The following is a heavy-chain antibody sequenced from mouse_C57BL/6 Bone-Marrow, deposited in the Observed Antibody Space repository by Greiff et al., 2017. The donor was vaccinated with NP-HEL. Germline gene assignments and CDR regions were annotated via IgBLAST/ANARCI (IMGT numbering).Heavy chain of an antibody. V-gene: IGHV5-12*01. CDR3: ARASWYFDV. CDR2: ISNGGGST. J-gene: IGHJ1*03. Sequence: EVNLVESGGGLVQPGGSLKLSCAASGFTFSDYYMYWVRQTPEKRLEWVAYISNGGGSTYYPDTVKGRFTISRDNAKNTLYLQMSRLKSEDTAMYYCARASWYFDVWGTGTTVTVSS. CDR1: GFTFSDYY. D-gene: IGHD6-1*01.